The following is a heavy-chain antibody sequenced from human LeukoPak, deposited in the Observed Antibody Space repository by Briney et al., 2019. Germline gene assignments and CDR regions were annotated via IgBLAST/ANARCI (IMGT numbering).Heavy chain of an antibody. CDR1: GGSFSGYY. Sequence: SETLSLTCAVCGGSFSGYYWSWIRQPPGKGLEWIGEINHSGSTNYNPSLKSRVTISVDTSKNQFSLKLSSVTAADTAVYYCARGYYDFWSGYSSYFDYWGQGTLVTVSS. CDR2: INHSGST. J-gene: IGHJ4*02. D-gene: IGHD3-3*01. CDR3: ARGYYDFWSGYSSYFDY. V-gene: IGHV4-34*01.